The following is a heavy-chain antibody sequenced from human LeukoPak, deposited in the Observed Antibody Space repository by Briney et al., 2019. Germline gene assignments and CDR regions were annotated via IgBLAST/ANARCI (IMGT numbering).Heavy chain of an antibody. CDR3: ARDYYGSYAIDY. D-gene: IGHD1-26*01. J-gene: IGHJ4*02. V-gene: IGHV3-21*01. CDR1: GFTFSSYS. CDR2: ISGSSNYI. Sequence: GGSLRLSCTASGFTFSSYSMNWVRQAPGKGLEWVSSISGSSNYIYYADSVKGRFTISRDSATNSLYLQMNSLRAEDPAVYYCARDYYGSYAIDYWGQGTLVTVSS.